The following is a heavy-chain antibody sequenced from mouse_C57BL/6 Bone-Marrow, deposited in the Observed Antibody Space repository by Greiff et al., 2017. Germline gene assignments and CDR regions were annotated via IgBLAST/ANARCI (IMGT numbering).Heavy chain of an antibody. V-gene: IGHV1-5*01. J-gene: IGHJ3*01. CDR1: GYTFTSYW. D-gene: IGHD1-1*01. CDR2: IYPGNSDT. Sequence: EVQVVESGTVLARPGASVKMSCKTSGYTFTSYWMHWVKQRPGQGLEWIGAIYPGNSDTSYNQKFKGKAKLTAVTSASTAYMELSSLTNEDSAVYYCTSYPITTVVEGFAYWGQGTLVTVSA. CDR3: TSYPITTVVEGFAY.